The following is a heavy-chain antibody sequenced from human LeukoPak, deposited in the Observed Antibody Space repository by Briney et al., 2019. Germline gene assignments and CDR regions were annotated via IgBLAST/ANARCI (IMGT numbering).Heavy chain of an antibody. J-gene: IGHJ4*02. CDR3: ASWGEGAPDN. Sequence: GRSLRPSCPASGLTFSSYGMQWVRQAAGKGLGWVAFILYDGSNKYYADFVKGPFTISRDTAKKSLYLQMDSVRAEEPGVHYCASWGEGAPDNWGQGTLVTVSS. V-gene: IGHV3-30*02. CDR1: GLTFSSYG. CDR2: ILYDGSNK. D-gene: IGHD3-10*01.